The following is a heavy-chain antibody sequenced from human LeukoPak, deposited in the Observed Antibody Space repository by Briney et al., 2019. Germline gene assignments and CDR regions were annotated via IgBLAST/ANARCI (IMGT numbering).Heavy chain of an antibody. CDR1: GFLFRSYA. V-gene: IGHV3-23*01. Sequence: PGGSLRLSCAASGFLFRSYAMTWVRQAPGKGLQWVAAISPSGDTTYYADSVRGRFTVSRDNSNDILFLQVNNLRAEDTAVYFCTRVPGGGYSPTWYEGLFKYWGQGTLLSVYS. D-gene: IGHD5-18*01. CDR3: TRVPGGGYSPTWYEGLFKY. J-gene: IGHJ4*02. CDR2: ISPSGDTT.